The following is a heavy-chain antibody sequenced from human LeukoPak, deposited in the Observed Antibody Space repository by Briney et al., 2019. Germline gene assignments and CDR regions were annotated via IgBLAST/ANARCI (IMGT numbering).Heavy chain of an antibody. CDR1: GFSLSTSGVG. D-gene: IGHD1-26*01. CDR3: AHRRGGSYHLSFDY. Sequence: SGPTLVNPTQTLTLTCTFSGFSLSTSGVGVGWIRQPPGKALEWLALIYWNDDKRYSPSLKSRLTITKDTSKTVVVLTMPNMGPVDTATYYCAHRRGGSYHLSFDYWGQGTLVTVSS. V-gene: IGHV2-5*01. J-gene: IGHJ4*02. CDR2: IYWNDDK.